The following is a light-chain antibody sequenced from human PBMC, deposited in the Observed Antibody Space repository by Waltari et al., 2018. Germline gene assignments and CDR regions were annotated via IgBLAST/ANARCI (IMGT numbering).Light chain of an antibody. J-gene: IGKJ2*01. Sequence: DIVMTQSPDSLTVSLGERATINCKSSHSLLYYSNNKNYISWYQQKPGQAPKLLIYWASTRDSGVPDRFSGSGSETDFTLTISSLQAEDVAVYHCHQYFAPPYTFGRGAKLEIK. V-gene: IGKV4-1*01. CDR3: HQYFAPPYT. CDR1: HSLLYYSNNKNY. CDR2: WAS.